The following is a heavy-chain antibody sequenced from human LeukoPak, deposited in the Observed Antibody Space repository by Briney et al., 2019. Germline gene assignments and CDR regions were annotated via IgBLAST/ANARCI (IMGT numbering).Heavy chain of an antibody. CDR2: INPKSGVT. CDR3: ARGGDYGDEGDY. V-gene: IGHV1-2*02. CDR1: GYTFTGYY. J-gene: IGHJ4*02. Sequence: GASVKVSFKASGYTFTGYYIHWVRQAPGQGLEWMGWINPKSGVTNYSQKFQGRVTLTRDMSISTAYMDLRSLRSDDTAVYFCARGGDYGDEGDYWGQGTLITVSS. D-gene: IGHD4-17*01.